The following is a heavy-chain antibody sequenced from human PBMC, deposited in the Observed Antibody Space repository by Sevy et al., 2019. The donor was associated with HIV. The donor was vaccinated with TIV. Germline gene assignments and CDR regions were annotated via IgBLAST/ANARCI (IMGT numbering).Heavy chain of an antibody. CDR1: GFTFNYHF. Sequence: GSLRLSCAASGFTFNYHFMNWVRQVPGKGLEWVSYISSASSYINYSDSVKGRFTISRDNAKNLVFLEMNNLRPEDTAVYFCARGDYYGSLYYFDYWGQGTLATVSS. D-gene: IGHD3-10*01. J-gene: IGHJ4*02. CDR3: ARGDYYGSLYYFDY. V-gene: IGHV3-21*01. CDR2: ISSASSYI.